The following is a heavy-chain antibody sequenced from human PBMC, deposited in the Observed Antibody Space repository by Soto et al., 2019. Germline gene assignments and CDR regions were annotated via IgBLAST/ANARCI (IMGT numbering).Heavy chain of an antibody. CDR2: IYPGDSDT. V-gene: IGHV5-51*01. Sequence: EVQLVQSGAEVKKPGESLKISCKGSGYSFTSYWIGWVRQMPGKGLEWMGIIYPGDSDTRYSPSFQGQVTISADKSINXAYLQWSSLKASDTAMYYCARPVRQGGGNVGPYDIWGQGTMVTVSS. J-gene: IGHJ3*02. CDR3: ARPVRQGGGNVGPYDI. D-gene: IGHD2-15*01. CDR1: GYSFTSYW.